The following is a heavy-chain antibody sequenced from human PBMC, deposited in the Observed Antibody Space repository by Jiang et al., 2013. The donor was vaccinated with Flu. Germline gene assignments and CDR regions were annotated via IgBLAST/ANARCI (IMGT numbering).Heavy chain of an antibody. CDR3: ARDGGIITGKKWGYYYYGMDV. CDR2: TYCRSKWYN. CDR1: GDSVSSNSAA. D-gene: IGHD1-20*01. V-gene: IGHV6-1*01. Sequence: QTLSLTCAISGDSVSSNSAAWNWIRQSPSRGLEWLGRTYCRSKWYNDYAVSVKSRITINPDTSKNQFSLQLNSVTPEDTAVYYCARDGGIITGKKWGYYYYGMDVWGQGTTVTVSS. J-gene: IGHJ6*02.